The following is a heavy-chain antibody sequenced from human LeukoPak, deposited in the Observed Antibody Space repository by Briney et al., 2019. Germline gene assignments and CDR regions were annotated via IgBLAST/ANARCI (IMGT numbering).Heavy chain of an antibody. J-gene: IGHJ4*02. CDR3: ASNNGMVATIYPHFDY. CDR2: ISAYNGNT. Sequence: ASVKVSCKTSGYTFTSYGISWVRQAPGQGLEWMGWISAYNGNTNYAQKVQGRVTMTTDTSTSTAYMELSSLRSEDTAVYYCASNNGMVATIYPHFDYWGQGTLVTVSS. CDR1: GYTFTSYG. D-gene: IGHD5-12*01. V-gene: IGHV1-18*01.